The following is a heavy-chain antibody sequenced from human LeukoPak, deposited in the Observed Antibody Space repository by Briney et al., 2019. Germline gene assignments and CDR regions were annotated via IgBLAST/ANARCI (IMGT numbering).Heavy chain of an antibody. Sequence: SETLSLTCTVSGGSISSYYWSWIRQHPGKGLEWIGYIYYSGSTYYNPSLKSRVTISVDTSKNQFSLKLSSVTAADTAVYYCARAMGRYYDFWSGCYLYNWFDPWGQGTLVTVSS. CDR3: ARAMGRYYDFWSGCYLYNWFDP. J-gene: IGHJ5*02. D-gene: IGHD3-3*01. V-gene: IGHV4-59*06. CDR1: GGSISSYY. CDR2: IYYSGST.